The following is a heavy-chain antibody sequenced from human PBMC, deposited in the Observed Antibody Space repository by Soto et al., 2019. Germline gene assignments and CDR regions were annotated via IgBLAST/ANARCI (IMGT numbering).Heavy chain of an antibody. V-gene: IGHV4-31*03. CDR2: IYYSGST. CDR1: GGSISSGGYY. CDR3: ARDGRGFGEFKGWFDP. D-gene: IGHD3-10*01. J-gene: IGHJ5*02. Sequence: QVQLQESGPGLVKPSQTLSLTCTVSGGSISSGGYYWSWIRQHPGKGLEWIGYIYYSGSTYYNPSLKSRVTISVDTSKNQFSLKLSSVTAADTAVYYCARDGRGFGEFKGWFDPWGQGTLVTVSS.